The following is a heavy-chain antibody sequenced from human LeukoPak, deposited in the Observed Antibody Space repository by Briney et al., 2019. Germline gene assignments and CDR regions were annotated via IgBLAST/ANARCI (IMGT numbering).Heavy chain of an antibody. J-gene: IGHJ4*02. CDR1: GYTFTSYD. V-gene: IGHV1-8*01. Sequence: ASVKVSCKASGYTFTSYDINWVRQATGQGLEWMGWMNPNSGNTGYAQKFQGRVTMTRDTSISTAYMELSRLRSDDTAVYYCAAGGSSSWSYYFDYWGQGTLVTVSS. CDR3: AAGGSSSWSYYFDY. CDR2: MNPNSGNT. D-gene: IGHD6-13*01.